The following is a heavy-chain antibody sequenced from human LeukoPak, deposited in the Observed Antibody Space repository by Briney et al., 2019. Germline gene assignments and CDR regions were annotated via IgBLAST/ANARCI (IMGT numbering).Heavy chain of an antibody. D-gene: IGHD3-10*01. Sequence: ASVKVSCKASGYTFTSYDISWVRQAPGQGLEWMGWISAYNDNTNYAQNLQGRVTMTTDTSTTTAYMELSRLTSDDTAVYYCARGNFYDNKGYSPELRYWGQGTLVTVSS. CDR3: ARGNFYDNKGYSPELRY. CDR1: GYTFTSYD. CDR2: ISAYNDNT. V-gene: IGHV1-18*01. J-gene: IGHJ4*02.